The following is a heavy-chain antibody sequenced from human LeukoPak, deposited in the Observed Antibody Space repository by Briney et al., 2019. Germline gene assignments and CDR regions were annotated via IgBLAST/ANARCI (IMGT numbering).Heavy chain of an antibody. J-gene: IGHJ3*02. Sequence: PSETLSLTCTVSGGSISSYYWSWIRLPPGKRLEWIGYIDYSVTTNYNPSLKSRVTMSLDTSRNQFSLKLNPVTAADTAIYYCARGRRSSGRHDAFDIWGQGTVVIVSS. CDR1: GGSISSYY. V-gene: IGHV4-59*01. CDR3: ARGRRSSGRHDAFDI. D-gene: IGHD6-19*01. CDR2: IDYSVTT.